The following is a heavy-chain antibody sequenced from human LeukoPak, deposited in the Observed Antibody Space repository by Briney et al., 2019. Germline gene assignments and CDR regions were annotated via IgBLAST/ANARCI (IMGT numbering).Heavy chain of an antibody. J-gene: IGHJ4*02. CDR1: GFTFSTYA. D-gene: IGHD6-19*01. CDR2: ISGIDT. Sequence: GGSLRLSCAASGFTFSTYAMNWVRQAPGKGQEWVSTISGIDTFYADSVKGRFNISRANSKNTLYLQMISLRAEDTAVYYCTKDAPDSGGWFFFDSWGQGTLVTVSS. CDR3: TKDAPDSGGWFFFDS. V-gene: IGHV3-23*01.